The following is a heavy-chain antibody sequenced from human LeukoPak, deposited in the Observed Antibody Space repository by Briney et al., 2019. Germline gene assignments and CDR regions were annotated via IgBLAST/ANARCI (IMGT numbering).Heavy chain of an antibody. J-gene: IGHJ6*02. CDR1: GGSISNSGHY. CDR3: ARDLGRGSMDV. D-gene: IGHD1-26*01. Sequence: PLETLSLTCTVSGGSISNSGHYWGWIRQPPGKGLEWIGSIYYSGSTYYSPSLKSRVTISVDTSKNQFSLKLSFVTAADTAVYYCARDLGRGSMDVWGLGTTVTVSS. CDR2: IYYSGST. V-gene: IGHV4-39*07.